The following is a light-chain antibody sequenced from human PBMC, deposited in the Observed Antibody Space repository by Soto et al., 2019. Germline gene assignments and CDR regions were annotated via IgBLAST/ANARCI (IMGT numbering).Light chain of an antibody. CDR3: QHYGDSLSIT. CDR2: GTY. J-gene: IGKJ5*01. V-gene: IGKV3-20*01. CDR1: HSTSLNY. Sequence: VLTQSPGTLPLTPCEGHTFSCMSSHSTSLNYLASYQHNPGQAPRLLISGTYARATVIPDRFSGRGSGTDFSLTISRLEPGDFAVYYCQHYGDSLSITFGQGTRLEIK.